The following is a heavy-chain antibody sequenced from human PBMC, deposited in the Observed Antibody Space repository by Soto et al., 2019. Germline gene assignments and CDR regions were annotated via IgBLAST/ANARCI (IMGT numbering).Heavy chain of an antibody. CDR3: AKDWANMAVAGMLDY. CDR2: ISYGGSNE. D-gene: IGHD6-19*01. V-gene: IGHV3-30*18. CDR1: GFIFNTHG. J-gene: IGHJ4*02. Sequence: QVQLVESGGGVVQPGRSLRLSCAASGFIFNTHGMHWVRQAPGKGLEWVAVISYGGSNEYYADSVKGRSTISRDNSKNTMYLQMNSLRAEDTAVYYCAKDWANMAVAGMLDYWGQGTLVTVSS.